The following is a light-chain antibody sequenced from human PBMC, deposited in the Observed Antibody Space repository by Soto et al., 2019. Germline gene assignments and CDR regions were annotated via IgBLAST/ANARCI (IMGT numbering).Light chain of an antibody. CDR2: DAS. Sequence: DIQMTQSPSTLSASVGDRVTITCRASQSISSWLAWYQQKPGKAPKLLIYDASSLESGVPSRFSGSGSGTEFTHTISSLQPDDFATYYCQQYNSYWTFGQGTKLEIK. J-gene: IGKJ1*01. CDR3: QQYNSYWT. CDR1: QSISSW. V-gene: IGKV1-5*01.